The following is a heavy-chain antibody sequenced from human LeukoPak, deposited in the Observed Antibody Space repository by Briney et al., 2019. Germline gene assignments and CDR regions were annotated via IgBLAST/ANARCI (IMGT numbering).Heavy chain of an antibody. CDR1: GGSFSGYY. CDR3: ARHAEEDGSNPKPLDY. V-gene: IGHV4-34*01. J-gene: IGHJ4*02. Sequence: SETLSLTCTVYGGSFSGYYWSWIRQPPGKGLEWLGEINHSGSTNYNPSLKSRVTISLDTSKNQFSLRLSSVTAADTAVYYCARHAEEDGSNPKPLDYWGQGTLVSVSS. CDR2: INHSGST. D-gene: IGHD6-6*01.